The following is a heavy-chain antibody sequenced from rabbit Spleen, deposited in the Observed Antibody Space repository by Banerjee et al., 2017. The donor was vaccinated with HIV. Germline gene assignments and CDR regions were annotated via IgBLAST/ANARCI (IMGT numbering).Heavy chain of an antibody. D-gene: IGHD2-1*01. Sequence: QSLEESGGGLVKPEGSLTLTCTASGFSFSSRYYMCWVRQAPGKGLELIGCIYTGSGSTYYATWVNGRFTISRTSSTTVTLQMTSLTAADTATYFCARRNIGSYGDYAGAYNLWGQGTLVTVS. V-gene: IGHV1S40*01. J-gene: IGHJ4*01. CDR2: IYTGSGST. CDR3: ARRNIGSYGDYAGAYNL. CDR1: GFSFSSRYY.